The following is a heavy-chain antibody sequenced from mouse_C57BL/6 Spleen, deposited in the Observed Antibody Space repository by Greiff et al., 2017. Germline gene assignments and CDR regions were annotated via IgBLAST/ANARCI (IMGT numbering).Heavy chain of an antibody. V-gene: IGHV3-6*01. CDR3: ARELFCDY. D-gene: IGHD1-1*02. CDR2: ISYDGSN. Sequence: DVQLLESGPGLVKPSQSLSLTCSVTGYSITSGYYWNWIRQFPGNKLEWTGYISYDGSNNYNPSLKNRISITRDTSKNQFFLKLNSVTTEDTATYYCARELFCDYWGQGTTLTVSS. J-gene: IGHJ2*01. CDR1: GYSITSGYY.